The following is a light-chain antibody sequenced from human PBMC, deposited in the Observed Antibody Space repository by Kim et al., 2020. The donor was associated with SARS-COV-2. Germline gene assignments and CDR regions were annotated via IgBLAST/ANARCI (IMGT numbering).Light chain of an antibody. Sequence: GETATRSCRASQSVSNFLAWYQQKPGQAPRLLIYDAYNRAPGIPARFSGSGSGTDFTLTISSLEPEDFAVYYCQQRTNWPPFTFGQGTKLAI. V-gene: IGKV3-11*01. CDR1: QSVSNF. CDR2: DAY. J-gene: IGKJ2*01. CDR3: QQRTNWPPFT.